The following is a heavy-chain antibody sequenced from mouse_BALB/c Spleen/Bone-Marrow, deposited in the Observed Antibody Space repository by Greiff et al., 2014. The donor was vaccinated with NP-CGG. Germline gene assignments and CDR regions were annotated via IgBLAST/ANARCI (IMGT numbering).Heavy chain of an antibody. CDR1: GYTFTSYW. J-gene: IGHJ4*01. V-gene: IGHV1-69*02. D-gene: IGHD2-1*01. CDR2: IYPSDSYT. Sequence: VQLQQSGAELVRPGASVKLSCKASGYTFTSYWINWVKQRPGQGLEWIGNIYPSDSYTNYNQKFKDKATLTVDKSSSTAYMQLSSPTSEDSAVYFCTRAGNYGNYHAMDYWGQGTSVTVSS. CDR3: TRAGNYGNYHAMDY.